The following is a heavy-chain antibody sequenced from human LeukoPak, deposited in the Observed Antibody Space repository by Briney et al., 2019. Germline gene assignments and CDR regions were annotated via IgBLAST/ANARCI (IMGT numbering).Heavy chain of an antibody. CDR2: INARGDT. CDR1: GWSFNDYY. J-gene: IGHJ5*02. CDR3: ARGQVPAARGYNWFDP. V-gene: IGHV4-34*01. D-gene: IGHD2-2*01. Sequence: SETLSLACAVYGWSFNDYYWNWIRQPPGKGLEWIGEINARGDTNYNPSLKSRVNISVDTSKKQFSLRLTSMIAADTALYYCARGQVPAARGYNWFDPWGQGTLVTVSS.